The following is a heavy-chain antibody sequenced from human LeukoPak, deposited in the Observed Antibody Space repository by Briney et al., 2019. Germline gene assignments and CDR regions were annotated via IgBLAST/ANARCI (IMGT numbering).Heavy chain of an antibody. Sequence: GGSLRLSCAASGFTFSSYTMSWIRQAPGKGLEWVANINQDGSEKYYVDSMKGRFTISRDNARNSLYLQMNSLRAEDTAVYYCARAGGHDYGGNYRDYWGQGTLVTVSS. CDR2: INQDGSEK. V-gene: IGHV3-7*01. D-gene: IGHD4-23*01. CDR1: GFTFSSYT. J-gene: IGHJ4*02. CDR3: ARAGGHDYGGNYRDY.